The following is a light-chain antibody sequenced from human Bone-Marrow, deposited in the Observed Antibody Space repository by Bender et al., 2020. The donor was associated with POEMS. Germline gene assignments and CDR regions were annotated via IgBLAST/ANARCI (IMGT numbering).Light chain of an antibody. CDR3: SSYAACMVPWV. V-gene: IGLV2-23*02. CDR2: EVN. CDR1: SSDVGTYNL. J-gene: IGLJ3*02. Sequence: QSALTQPRSVSGSPGQSVTISCTGTSSDVGTYNLVSWYQQHPGKAPRLIIFEVNKRPSGVSDRFSASKSGDTASLTLSGLRADDGAEDYGSSYAACMVPWVVGGGTKVTVL.